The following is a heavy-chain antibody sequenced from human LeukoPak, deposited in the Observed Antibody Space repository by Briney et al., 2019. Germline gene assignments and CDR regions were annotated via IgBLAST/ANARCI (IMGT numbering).Heavy chain of an antibody. D-gene: IGHD1-1*01. Sequence: GASVKVSCKASEYTFTSYDINWVRQATGQGLEWMGWMNPNSGNTGYAQKFQGRVTMTRNTSISTAYMELSSLRSEDTAVYYCARGLGNDGIFDYWGQGTLVTVSS. J-gene: IGHJ4*02. CDR1: EYTFTSYD. V-gene: IGHV1-8*01. CDR3: ARGLGNDGIFDY. CDR2: MNPNSGNT.